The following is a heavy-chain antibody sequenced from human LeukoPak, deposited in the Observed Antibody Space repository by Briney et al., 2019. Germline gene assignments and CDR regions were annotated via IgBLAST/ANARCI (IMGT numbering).Heavy chain of an antibody. J-gene: IGHJ6*02. CDR1: GYTFTSYG. Sequence: ASVTVSCKASGYTFTSYGISWVRQAPGQGLQGMGIMNPSAGTTSYAQKFQGRVTMTRDTSTGTAYMELSSLRSEDTAVYYCTRDLTQSHSNGWSYGMDVWGQGTTVTVSS. D-gene: IGHD6-13*01. CDR3: TRDLTQSHSNGWSYGMDV. CDR2: MNPSAGTT. V-gene: IGHV1-46*01.